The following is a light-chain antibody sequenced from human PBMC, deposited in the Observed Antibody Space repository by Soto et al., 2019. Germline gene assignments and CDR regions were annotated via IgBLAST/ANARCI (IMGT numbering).Light chain of an antibody. CDR1: QSVSSNY. CDR2: GAS. J-gene: IGKJ1*01. CDR3: QQYGSSPRS. V-gene: IGKV3-20*01. Sequence: EIVLTQSPGTLSLSPGARATLSCRASQSVSSNYLAWYQHKLGQAPRLLIYGASSKASGIPDRFSGSGSGTDFTLTISRLEPEDFAVYYCQQYGSSPRSFGQGTKVEVK.